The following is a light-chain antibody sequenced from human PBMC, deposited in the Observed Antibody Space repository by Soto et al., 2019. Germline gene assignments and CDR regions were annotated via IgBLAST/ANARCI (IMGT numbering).Light chain of an antibody. CDR3: QHYSNWPPT. V-gene: IGKV3-15*01. CDR2: YAS. Sequence: EMVMTQSPATLSVSPGLRVTLSCRASESVHRNLAWYQQKPGQGPSLLIYYASTRATGVPDRFTGSGSGTAFTLTISSVQTEDFGVSHCQHYSNWPPTFGPGTKVEIK. J-gene: IGKJ3*01. CDR1: ESVHRN.